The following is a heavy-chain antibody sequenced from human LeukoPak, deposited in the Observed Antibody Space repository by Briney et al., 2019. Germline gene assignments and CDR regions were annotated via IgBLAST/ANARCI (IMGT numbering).Heavy chain of an antibody. CDR3: ARGYCGGDCYYHH. CDR2: IISIFGTA. J-gene: IGHJ5*02. D-gene: IGHD2-21*01. CDR1: GATFTSCA. V-gene: IGHV1-69*13. Sequence: SVNVSCKASGATFTSCAISWVRHGPGQGLEWVGGIISIFGTANYAQKFQGRVTITADESTSTAYMELSSLRADDTAAYYCARGYCGGDCYYHHWGQGTLVTVSS.